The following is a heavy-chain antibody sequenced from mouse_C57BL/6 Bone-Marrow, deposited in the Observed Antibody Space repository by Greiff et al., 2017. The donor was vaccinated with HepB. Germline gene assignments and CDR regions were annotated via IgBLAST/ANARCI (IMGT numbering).Heavy chain of an antibody. CDR2: IYPGNSDT. D-gene: IGHD1-1*01. CDR1: GYTFTSYW. J-gene: IGHJ1*03. V-gene: IGHV1-5*01. Sequence: VQLQQSGTVLARPGASVKMSCKTSGYTFTSYWMHWVKQRPGQGLEWIGAIYPGNSDTSYNQKFKGKAKLTAVTSASTAYMELSSLTNEDSAVYYSTGDYYGSSYWYFDVWGTGTTVTVSS. CDR3: TGDYYGSSYWYFDV.